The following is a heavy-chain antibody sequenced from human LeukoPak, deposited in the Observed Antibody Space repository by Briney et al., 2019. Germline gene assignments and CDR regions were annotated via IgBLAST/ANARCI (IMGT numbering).Heavy chain of an antibody. CDR2: INPNSGGT. V-gene: IGHV1-2*02. CDR3: ARDPITSYSSGCDY. D-gene: IGHD6-19*01. J-gene: IGHJ4*02. Sequence: GASVKVSCKASGYTFTGYYMHWVRQAPGQGLEWMGWINPNSGGTNYAQKFQGRVTMTRDTSISTAYMELSRLRSDDTAVYYCARDPITSYSSGCDYWGQGTLVTVSS. CDR1: GYTFTGYY.